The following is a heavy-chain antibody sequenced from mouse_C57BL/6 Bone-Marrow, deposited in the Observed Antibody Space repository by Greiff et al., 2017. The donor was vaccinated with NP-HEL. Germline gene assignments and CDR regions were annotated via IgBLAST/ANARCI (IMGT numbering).Heavy chain of an antibody. V-gene: IGHV1-53*01. J-gene: IGHJ1*03. CDR3: AREPYYYGSSYWYFDV. CDR2: INPSNGGT. Sequence: QVQLQQPGTELVKPGASVKLSCKASGYTFTSYWMHWVKQRPGQGLEWIGNINPSNGGTNYNEKFKSKATLTVDKSSSTAYMQLSSLTSEDSAVYYCAREPYYYGSSYWYFDVWGTGTTVTVSS. CDR1: GYTFTSYW. D-gene: IGHD1-1*01.